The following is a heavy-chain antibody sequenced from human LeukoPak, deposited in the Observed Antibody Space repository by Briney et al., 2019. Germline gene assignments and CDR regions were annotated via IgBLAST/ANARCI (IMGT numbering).Heavy chain of an antibody. Sequence: PSETLSLTCTASGGSISSSSHHWSWVRQPPGKGLEWIGSIYYSGNTYYNPSLKSRVTISVDTSKNQFSLKLTSVTAADTAVYYCTREYSSSSDYWGQGTLVTVSS. CDR3: TREYSSSSDY. D-gene: IGHD6-6*01. CDR1: GGSISSSSHH. J-gene: IGHJ4*02. CDR2: IYYSGNT. V-gene: IGHV4-39*02.